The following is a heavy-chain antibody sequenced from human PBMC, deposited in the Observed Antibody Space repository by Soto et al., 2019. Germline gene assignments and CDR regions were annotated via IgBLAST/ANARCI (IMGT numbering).Heavy chain of an antibody. J-gene: IGHJ4*02. CDR2: ISSSSSTI. CDR3: ARDLNYGLFDY. D-gene: IGHD4-17*01. Sequence: EVQLVESGGGLVQPGGSLRLSCAASGFTFSSYSMNWVRQAPGKGLEWVSYISSSSSTIYYADSVKGRFTISRDNAKNSLYLQMNSLRADDTAVYYCARDLNYGLFDYCGQGTPVTVSS. V-gene: IGHV3-48*01. CDR1: GFTFSSYS.